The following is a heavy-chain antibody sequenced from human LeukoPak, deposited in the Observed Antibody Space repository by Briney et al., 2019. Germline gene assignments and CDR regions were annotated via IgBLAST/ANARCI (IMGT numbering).Heavy chain of an antibody. CDR1: GFTFSSYT. J-gene: IGHJ5*02. D-gene: IGHD2-2*01. V-gene: IGHV3-21*01. CDR2: IAGSSGYI. Sequence: GGSLRLSCAASGFTFSSYTMNWVRQAPGKGLEWVSSIAGSSGYISYADSVKGRFTISRDNAKKSLYLQMTSLTAEDTAVYYCARGRHSRYQPLLVDPWGQGTLVTVSS. CDR3: ARGRHSRYQPLLVDP.